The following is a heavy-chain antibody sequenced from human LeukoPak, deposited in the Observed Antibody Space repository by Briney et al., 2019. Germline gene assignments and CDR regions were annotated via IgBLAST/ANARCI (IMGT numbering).Heavy chain of an antibody. Sequence: SVKVSCKASGGTFSSYAISWVRQAPGQGLEWMGRIIPIFGIANYAQKFQGRVTITADKSTSTAYMELGSLRSEDTAVYYCARLDSSGWYYFDYWGQGTLVTVSS. CDR3: ARLDSSGWYYFDY. CDR1: GGTFSSYA. V-gene: IGHV1-69*04. CDR2: IIPIFGIA. D-gene: IGHD6-19*01. J-gene: IGHJ4*02.